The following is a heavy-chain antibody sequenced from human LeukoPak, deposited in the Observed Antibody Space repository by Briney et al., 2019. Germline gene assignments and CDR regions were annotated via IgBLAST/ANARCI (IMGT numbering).Heavy chain of an antibody. CDR3: ARARGGGSYWVDY. CDR2: IYTSGST. D-gene: IGHD1-26*01. Sequence: SETLSLTCTVSGGSISSGSYYWSWIRQPAGKGLEWIGRIYTSGSTNYNPSLKSRVTISVDTSKNQFSLKLTSVTAADTAVYYCARARGGGSYWVDYWGQGTLVTVSS. CDR1: GGSISSGSYY. J-gene: IGHJ4*02. V-gene: IGHV4-61*02.